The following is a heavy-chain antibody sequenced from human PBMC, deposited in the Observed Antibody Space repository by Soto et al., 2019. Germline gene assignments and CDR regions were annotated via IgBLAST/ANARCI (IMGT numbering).Heavy chain of an antibody. J-gene: IGHJ5*02. CDR3: AKVGGWVWSGVYNWFDP. CDR1: GFTFSRYA. CDR2: ISGSGGST. D-gene: IGHD3-3*01. Sequence: GGSLRLSCAASGFTFSRYAMSWVRQAPGKGLEWVSAISGSGGSTYYADSVKGRFTISKDNSKNTLFLQMNSLRAEDTAVYYCAKVGGWVWSGVYNWFDPWGQGTLVTVSS. V-gene: IGHV3-23*01.